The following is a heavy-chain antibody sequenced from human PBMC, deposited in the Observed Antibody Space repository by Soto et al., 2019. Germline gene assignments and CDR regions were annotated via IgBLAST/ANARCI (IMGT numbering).Heavy chain of an antibody. Sequence: QVQLQESGPGLVKPSETLSLTCTVSGGSISSYYWSWIRQPPGKGLEWIGYIYYSGSTNYNPSLXRXVXIXXDTSKHQLSPKLSSVTAADTAVYSCASRYGSSFDYWGQGPLVTVS. J-gene: IGHJ4*02. V-gene: IGHV4-59*08. CDR1: GGSISSYY. D-gene: IGHD1-20*01. CDR3: ASRYGSSFDY. CDR2: IYYSGST.